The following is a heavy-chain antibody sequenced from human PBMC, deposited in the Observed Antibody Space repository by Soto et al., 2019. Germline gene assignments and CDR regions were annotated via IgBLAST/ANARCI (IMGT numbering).Heavy chain of an antibody. Sequence: QVQLQESGPGLVKPSETLSLSCTVSGGSISSYHWSWIRQTPGKGLEWIGYVHYSWGSNYNPSLKSRVAISLDTSKSQFSRKLTSVTATDTAVYYCARQGCGALHGLVDVWGQGTTVTVSS. J-gene: IGHJ6*02. CDR1: GGSISSYH. V-gene: IGHV4-59*08. CDR3: ARQGCGALHGLVDV. CDR2: VHYSWGS. D-gene: IGHD1-26*01.